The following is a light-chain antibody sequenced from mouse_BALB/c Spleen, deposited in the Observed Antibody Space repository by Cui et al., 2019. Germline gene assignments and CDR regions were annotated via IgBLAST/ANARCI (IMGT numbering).Light chain of an antibody. CDR3: QQYSSYPLT. CDR2: WAS. CDR1: QDVGSA. J-gene: IGKJ4*01. Sequence: DIVMTQSHKFMSTSVGDRVRITCKASQDVGSAIAWYQQKPRQSPKLLIYWASTRHAGVPDRFTGSGSGTDFTLTISNVQSEDLADYFCQQYSSYPLTFGSGTKLEIK. V-gene: IGKV6-23*01.